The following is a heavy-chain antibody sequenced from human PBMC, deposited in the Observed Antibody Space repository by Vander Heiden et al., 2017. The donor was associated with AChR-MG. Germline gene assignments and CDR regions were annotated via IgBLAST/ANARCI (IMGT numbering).Heavy chain of an antibody. V-gene: IGHV4-30-2*01. D-gene: IGHD6-19*01. CDR3: AREGSVDAFDI. J-gene: IGHJ3*02. CDR1: GGSISSGGYS. CDR2: IYHSGST. Sequence: QLQLQESGSGLVKPSQTLSLTCAVSGGSISSGGYSWSWIRQPPGKGLEWIGYIYHSGSTYDNPSLKSRVTISVDRAKNQFSMKMSSVTAADTAVYYVAREGSVDAFDIWGRVRMITVSS.